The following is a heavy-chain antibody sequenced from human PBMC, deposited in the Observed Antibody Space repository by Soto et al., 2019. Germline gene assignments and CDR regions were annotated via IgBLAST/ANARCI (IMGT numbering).Heavy chain of an antibody. CDR2: TYYRSKWYN. CDR1: GDSVSSNSAA. CDR3: ARAAAPGIAAAGNLGYYYYGMDV. V-gene: IGHV6-1*01. D-gene: IGHD6-13*01. J-gene: IGHJ6*02. Sequence: PSHTLSLTCAISGDSVSSNSAAWNWIRQSPSRGLEWLGRTYYRSKWYNDYAVSAKSRITINPDTSKNQFSLQLNSVTPEDTAVYYCARAAAPGIAAAGNLGYYYYGMDVWGQGTKVTVS.